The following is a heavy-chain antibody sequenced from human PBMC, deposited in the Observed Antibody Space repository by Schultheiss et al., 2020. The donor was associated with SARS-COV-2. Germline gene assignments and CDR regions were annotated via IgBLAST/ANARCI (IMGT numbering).Heavy chain of an antibody. CDR3: ARSRDYYYGSGSYYSFDY. CDR2: IYYSGST. CDR1: GGSISSYY. Sequence: SQTLSLTCTVSGGSISSYYWGWIRQPPGKGLEWIGSIYYSGSTNYNPSLESRVTISVDTSKNQFSLKLSSVTAADTAVYYCARSRDYYYGSGSYYSFDYWGQGTLVTVSS. J-gene: IGHJ4*02. D-gene: IGHD3-10*01. V-gene: IGHV4-59*08.